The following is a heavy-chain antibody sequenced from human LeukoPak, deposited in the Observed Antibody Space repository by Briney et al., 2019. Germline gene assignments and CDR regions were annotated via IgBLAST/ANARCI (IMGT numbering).Heavy chain of an antibody. V-gene: IGHV3-30*14. J-gene: IGHJ3*01. CDR3: ARAHSRGWLNGALDV. CDR2: LSHDGGSE. CDR1: GFSFSSFA. D-gene: IGHD4-11*01. Sequence: GGSLRLSCVGTGFSFSSFAVHWVRQAPGKGLEWVAALSHDGGSEAYASSVKGRFTISKDSSRHTVYLQMNTMTPEDTAVYYCARAHSRGWLNGALDVWGRGTTVTVSS.